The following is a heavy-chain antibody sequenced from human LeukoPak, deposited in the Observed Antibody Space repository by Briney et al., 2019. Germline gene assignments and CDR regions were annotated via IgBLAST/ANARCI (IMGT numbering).Heavy chain of an antibody. CDR2: FDPEDGET. V-gene: IGHV1-24*01. CDR1: GYTLTELS. D-gene: IGHD1-26*01. Sequence: GASVKVSCKVSGYTLTELSMHWVRQAPGKGLECMGGFDPEDGETIYAQKFQGRVTMTEDTSTDTAYMELSSLRSEDTAVYYCATPSSSLNPFDIWGQGTMVTVSS. CDR3: ATPSSSLNPFDI. J-gene: IGHJ3*02.